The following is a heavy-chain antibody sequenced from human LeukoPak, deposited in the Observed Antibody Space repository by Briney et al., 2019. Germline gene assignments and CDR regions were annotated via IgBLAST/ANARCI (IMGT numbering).Heavy chain of an antibody. CDR2: IYYSGST. CDR1: GGSISNGDHC. CDR3: ARVRRITMIVVDSIDY. J-gene: IGHJ4*02. Sequence: SETLSLTCTVSGGSISNGDHCWSWIRQHPGKGLEWIGHIYYSGSTYYNPSLKSRGIISVETSKNQFSLKLSSVTAADTAVYYCARVRRITMIVVDSIDYWGQGTLVTVSS. V-gene: IGHV4-31*03. D-gene: IGHD3-22*01.